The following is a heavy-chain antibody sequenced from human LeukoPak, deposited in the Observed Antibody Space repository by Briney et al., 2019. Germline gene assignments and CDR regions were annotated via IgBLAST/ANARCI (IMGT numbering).Heavy chain of an antibody. V-gene: IGHV3-7*01. CDR3: ARDPGYYDFWSGYWYYFDY. CDR2: IKQDGSEK. D-gene: IGHD3-3*01. J-gene: IGHJ4*02. CDR1: GLTFSSYW. Sequence: GGSLRLSCAASGLTFSSYWMSWVRQAPGKGLEWVANIKQDGSEKYYVDSVKGRFTISRDNAKNSLYLQMNSLRAEDTAVYYCARDPGYYDFWSGYWYYFDYWGQGTLVTVSS.